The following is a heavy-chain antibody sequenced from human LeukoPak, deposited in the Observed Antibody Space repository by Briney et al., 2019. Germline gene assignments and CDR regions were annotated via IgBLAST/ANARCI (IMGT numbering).Heavy chain of an antibody. CDR3: ASDLSGNHYGHFDY. CDR2: INPNSGGT. CDR1: GYTFTGYY. J-gene: IGHJ4*02. Sequence: ASVKVSCKASGYTFTGYYMHWVRQAPGQGLEWMGRINPNSGGTNYAQRFQGRVTMTRDTSTSTVYMELSSLRSEDTAVYYCASDLSGNHYGHFDYWGQGTLVTVSS. V-gene: IGHV1-2*06. D-gene: IGHD1-26*01.